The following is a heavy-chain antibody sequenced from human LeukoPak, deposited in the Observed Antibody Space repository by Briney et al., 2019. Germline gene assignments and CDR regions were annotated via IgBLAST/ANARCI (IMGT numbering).Heavy chain of an antibody. D-gene: IGHD6-13*01. Sequence: ASVKVSCKASGYTFTGYYMHWVRQAPGQGLEWMGWINAGNGNTKYSQKIQGRVSITRDTSASTAYMELSSLRSEDTAVYYCSRVGAAAGPYYFDYWGQGTLVTVSS. CDR2: INAGNGNT. V-gene: IGHV1-3*01. J-gene: IGHJ4*02. CDR3: SRVGAAAGPYYFDY. CDR1: GYTFTGYY.